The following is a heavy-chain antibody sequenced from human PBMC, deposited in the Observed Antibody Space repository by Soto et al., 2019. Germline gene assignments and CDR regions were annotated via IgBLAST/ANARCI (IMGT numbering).Heavy chain of an antibody. D-gene: IGHD6-19*01. CDR1: GGSISSGGYY. CDR2: IYYSGST. Sequence: QVQLQESGPGLVKPSQTLSLTCTVSGGSISSGGYYWSWIRQHPGKGLEWIGYIYYSGSTYYNPSLKSRVTISVDTSKNQFSLKLSSVTAADTAVYYCARDSHARIAVAGTRSQMGPYYYYGMDVWGQGTTVTVSS. CDR3: ARDSHARIAVAGTRSQMGPYYYYGMDV. V-gene: IGHV4-31*03. J-gene: IGHJ6*02.